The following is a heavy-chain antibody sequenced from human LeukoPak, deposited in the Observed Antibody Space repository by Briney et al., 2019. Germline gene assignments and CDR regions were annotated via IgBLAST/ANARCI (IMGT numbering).Heavy chain of an antibody. D-gene: IGHD6-19*01. CDR1: GGSISSSSYY. CDR3: AKIAVAAHDAFDI. CDR2: IYYSGST. V-gene: IGHV4-39*07. Sequence: SETLSLTCTVSGGSISSSSYYWGWIRQPPGKGLEWIGSIYYSGSTYCNPSLKSRVTISVDTSKNQFSLKLSSVTAADTAVYYCAKIAVAAHDAFDIWGQGTMVTVSS. J-gene: IGHJ3*02.